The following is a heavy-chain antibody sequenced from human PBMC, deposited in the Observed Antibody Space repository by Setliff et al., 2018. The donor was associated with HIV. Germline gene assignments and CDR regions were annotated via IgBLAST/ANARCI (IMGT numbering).Heavy chain of an antibody. J-gene: IGHJ4*02. D-gene: IGHD2-2*01. Sequence: GGSLRLSCTGSGFSFSNAWMNWVRQAPGKGLEWVGRIKSKSDGGTTDYAAPVKGRFTISRDDSKNTLYLQMNSLKTEDTAVYYCTTYPNANIRYWGRGTLVTVSS. CDR2: IKSKSDGGTT. V-gene: IGHV3-15*07. CDR3: TTYPNANIRY. CDR1: GFSFSNAW.